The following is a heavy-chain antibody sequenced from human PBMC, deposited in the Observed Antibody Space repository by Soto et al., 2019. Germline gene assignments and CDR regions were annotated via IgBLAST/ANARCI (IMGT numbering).Heavy chain of an antibody. V-gene: IGHV4-34*01. CDR2: INHSGST. Sequence: QVQLQQWGAGLLKPSETLSLTCAVYGGSFSGYYWSWIRQPPGKGLEWIGEINHSGSTNYNPSLKSRVTITVDTSKNQFSLKLSSVTAADTAVYYCVRGLAQFDYWRQGTLITVSS. CDR3: VRGLAQFDY. CDR1: GGSFSGYY. J-gene: IGHJ4*02.